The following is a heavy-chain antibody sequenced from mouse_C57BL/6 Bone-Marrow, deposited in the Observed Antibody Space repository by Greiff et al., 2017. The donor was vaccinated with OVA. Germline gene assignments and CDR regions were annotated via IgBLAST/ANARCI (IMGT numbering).Heavy chain of an antibody. CDR1: GYTFTTYP. D-gene: IGHD4-1*01. Sequence: VKLQESGAELVKPGASVKMSCKASGYTFTTYPIEWMKQNHGKSLEWIGNFHPYNDDTKYNEKFKGKATLTVEKSSSTVYLELSRLTSDDSAVYYCARGLHWDGYFDVWGTGTTVTVSS. J-gene: IGHJ1*03. V-gene: IGHV1-47*01. CDR2: FHPYNDDT. CDR3: ARGLHWDGYFDV.